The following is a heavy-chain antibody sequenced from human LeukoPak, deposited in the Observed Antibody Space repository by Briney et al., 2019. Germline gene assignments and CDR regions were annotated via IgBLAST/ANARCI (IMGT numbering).Heavy chain of an antibody. J-gene: IGHJ4*02. CDR2: IKYDGSGK. CDR3: ARDLFSGSYQEDF. Sequence: GGSLRLSCAASGFTLSSYWMSWVRQAPGKGLEWVANIKYDGSGKHYADSVKGRFTISRDDAKNSLYLEMNRLRVEDTAVYYCARDLFSGSYQEDFWGQGTLVTVSS. CDR1: GFTLSSYW. D-gene: IGHD1-26*01. V-gene: IGHV3-7*01.